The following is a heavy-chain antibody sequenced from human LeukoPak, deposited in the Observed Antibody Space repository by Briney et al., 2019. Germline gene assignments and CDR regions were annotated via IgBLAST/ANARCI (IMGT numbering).Heavy chain of an antibody. J-gene: IGHJ4*02. D-gene: IGHD3-10*01. CDR2: IKQDGSEK. CDR3: ATTGVMVRGVITDY. CDR1: GFTFSSYW. Sequence: PGGSLRLSCAASGFTFSSYWMSWVRQAPGKGLEWVANIKQDGSEKYYVDSVKGRFTISRDNAKNSLYLQMNSLRAEDTAVYYCATTGVMVRGVITDYWGQGTLVTDSS. V-gene: IGHV3-7*01.